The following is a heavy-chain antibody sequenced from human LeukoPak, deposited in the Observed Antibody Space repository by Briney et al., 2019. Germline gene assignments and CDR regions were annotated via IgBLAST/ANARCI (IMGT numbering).Heavy chain of an antibody. CDR1: GFTFDDYA. Sequence: GRSLRLSCAASGFTFDDYAMHWVRQAPGKGLEWVSGIRWNSGSIGYADSVKGRFTISRDNAKNSLYLQMNSLRAEDMALYYCAKDSSSSGRELNYWGQGTLVTVSS. V-gene: IGHV3-9*03. CDR3: AKDSSSSGRELNY. CDR2: IRWNSGSI. D-gene: IGHD6-6*01. J-gene: IGHJ4*02.